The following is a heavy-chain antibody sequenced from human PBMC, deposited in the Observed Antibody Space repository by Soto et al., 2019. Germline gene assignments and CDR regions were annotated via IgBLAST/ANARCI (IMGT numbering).Heavy chain of an antibody. J-gene: IGHJ6*02. V-gene: IGHV4-34*01. Sequence: SDTLSLTCAVYGGSFSCYYWIWIRQPPGKGLEWIGEINHSGSTNYNPSLKSRVTISVDTSKNQFSLKLSSVTAADTAVYYCARGPQLFGHITMIVVVPKYYGMEVWGPGTTVPV. CDR2: INHSGST. D-gene: IGHD3-22*01. CDR3: ARGPQLFGHITMIVVVPKYYGMEV. CDR1: GGSFSCYY.